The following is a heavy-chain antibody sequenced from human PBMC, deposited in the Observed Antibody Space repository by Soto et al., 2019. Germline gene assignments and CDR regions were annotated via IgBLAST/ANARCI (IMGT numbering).Heavy chain of an antibody. CDR3: ARPRVSGRRPNSFDP. CDR1: GGSFSGYY. V-gene: IGHV4-34*01. D-gene: IGHD3-10*01. CDR2: INHSGST. Sequence: QVQLQQWGAGLLKPSETLSLTCAVYGGSFSGYYWSWIRQPPGKGLEWIGEINHSGSTNYNPSLKSRVTIAVDPSVIQFALQRSSVTAADTAVYYCARPRVSGRRPNSFDPSGQGTLVTVSS. J-gene: IGHJ5*02.